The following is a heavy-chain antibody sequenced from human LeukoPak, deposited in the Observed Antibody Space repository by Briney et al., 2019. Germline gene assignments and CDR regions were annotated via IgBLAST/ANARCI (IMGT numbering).Heavy chain of an antibody. CDR2: IKSKTDGGTT. Sequence: GGSLRLSCAASGFTFANAWMNWVRQAPGKGLEWVARIKSKTDGGTTDYAAPVKGRFTISRDDSKNTLYLQMNSLKTEDTAVFYCTTDRRQIAVAGPDDYWGQGTLVTVS. V-gene: IGHV3-15*07. J-gene: IGHJ4*02. CDR3: TTDRRQIAVAGPDDY. CDR1: GFTFANAW. D-gene: IGHD6-19*01.